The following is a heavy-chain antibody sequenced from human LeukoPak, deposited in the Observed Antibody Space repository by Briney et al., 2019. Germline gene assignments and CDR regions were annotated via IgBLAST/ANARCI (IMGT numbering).Heavy chain of an antibody. J-gene: IGHJ5*02. CDR3: ARLSANWFDP. V-gene: IGHV4-4*07. CDR2: VYISGSP. Sequence: SETLSLTCTASGASVSTYYWTWIRQPAGKGLEWIGRVYISGSPIYNPSLKSRVTTSVDTSKNQFSLKLTSVTAADTAVYYCARLSANWFDPWGQGTLVTVSS. CDR1: GASVSTYY.